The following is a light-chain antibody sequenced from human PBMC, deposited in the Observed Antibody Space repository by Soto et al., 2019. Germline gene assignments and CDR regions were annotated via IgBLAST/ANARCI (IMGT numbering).Light chain of an antibody. J-gene: IGKJ1*01. CDR3: QQYNNWPWT. V-gene: IGKV3-15*01. CDR1: QSVSSSY. Sequence: EIVLTQSPGTLSLSPGERATISCRASQSVSSSYLAWYQQKPGQAPRLLFYGASTGATGLPARFSGSGSGTEFTLTINSLQAEDCAVYYCQQYNNWPWTFGQGTKV. CDR2: GAS.